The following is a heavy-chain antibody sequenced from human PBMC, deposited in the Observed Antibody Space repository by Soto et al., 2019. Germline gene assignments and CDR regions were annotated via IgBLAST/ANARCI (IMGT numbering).Heavy chain of an antibody. D-gene: IGHD4-17*01. CDR2: ISGSGGST. CDR1: GFTYSSYA. J-gene: IGHJ6*03. V-gene: IGHV3-23*01. CDR3: AKDAVTKRSGPDYMDV. Sequence: PGGSLRLSCAASGFTYSSYAMSWVRQATGTGLEWVSAISGSGGSTYYADSVKSRFTISRDNSKNTLYLQMNIRRAEDTAVYYCAKDAVTKRSGPDYMDVWGKGTTVTVSS.